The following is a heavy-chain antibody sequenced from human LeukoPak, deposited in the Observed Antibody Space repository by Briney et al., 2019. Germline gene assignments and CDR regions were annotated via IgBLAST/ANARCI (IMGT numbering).Heavy chain of an antibody. CDR1: GFTFTTYY. J-gene: IGHJ6*02. CDR3: ARENTYGSGTYYYYGIDV. V-gene: IGHV3-11*05. D-gene: IGHD3-10*01. Sequence: VGSLRLSCAASGFTFTTYYMSWIRQAPGKGLEWVAYISTTSSYTNYADSVKGRFTISRDNAKNSVFLQMNSLRAEDTAVYYCARENTYGSGTYYYYGIDVWGQGTTVTVSS. CDR2: ISTTSSYT.